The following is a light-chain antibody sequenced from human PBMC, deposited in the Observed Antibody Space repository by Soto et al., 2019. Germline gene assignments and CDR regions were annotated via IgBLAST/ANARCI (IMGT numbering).Light chain of an antibody. V-gene: IGKV3-11*01. CDR3: QQRNVWPPVT. CDR1: PSVTNY. CDR2: GAF. J-gene: IGKJ5*01. Sequence: IVLTQSPATLSLSPGERATLSCRVSPSVTNYLAWYQQRPGQAPRLLIFGAFNRATGIPARFSGSGSGTDFTLTISSLEPEDSAVYYCQQRNVWPPVTFGQGTRLEIK.